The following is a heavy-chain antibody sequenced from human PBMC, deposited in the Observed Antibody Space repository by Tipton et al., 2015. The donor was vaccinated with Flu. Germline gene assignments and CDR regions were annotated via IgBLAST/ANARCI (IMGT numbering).Heavy chain of an antibody. CDR2: IYHNSGST. V-gene: IGHV4-39*07. CDR1: GGSIVTGDFY. Sequence: TLSLTCSVSGGSIVTGDFYRGWVRQPPGKGLEWIGSIYHNSGSTYYNPSLKSRVTISVDTSKNPFSLKLSSVTAADTAVYYCARSSTAGGPLRPWGQGTLVTVSS. CDR3: ARSSTAGGPLRP. J-gene: IGHJ5*02. D-gene: IGHD2/OR15-2a*01.